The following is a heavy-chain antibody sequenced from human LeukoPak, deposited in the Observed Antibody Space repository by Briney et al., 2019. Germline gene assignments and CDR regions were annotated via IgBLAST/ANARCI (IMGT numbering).Heavy chain of an antibody. Sequence: SETLSLTCTVSGGCISSYYWSWIRQPPGKGLEWIGYIYYSGSTNYNPSLKSRVTISVDTSKNQFSLKLSSVTAADTAVYYCATTWWDDAFDIWGQGTMVTVSS. CDR3: ATTWWDDAFDI. CDR2: IYYSGST. CDR1: GGCISSYY. D-gene: IGHD2-15*01. V-gene: IGHV4-59*08. J-gene: IGHJ3*02.